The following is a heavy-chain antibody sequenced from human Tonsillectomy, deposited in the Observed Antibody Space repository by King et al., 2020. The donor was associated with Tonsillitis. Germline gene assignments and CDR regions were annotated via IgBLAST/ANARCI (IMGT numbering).Heavy chain of an antibody. Sequence: VQLQESGPGLVKPSQTLSLTCAVSGGSISSGGYSWSWIRQPPGKGLEWIGYIYYSGSTDYNPSLKSRVTISVDTSKNQFSLKLSSVTAADTAVYYCARGVAYGDYPDYWGQGTLVTVSS. J-gene: IGHJ4*02. CDR3: ARGVAYGDYPDY. CDR2: IYYSGST. CDR1: GGSISSGGYS. V-gene: IGHV4-30-4*07. D-gene: IGHD4-17*01.